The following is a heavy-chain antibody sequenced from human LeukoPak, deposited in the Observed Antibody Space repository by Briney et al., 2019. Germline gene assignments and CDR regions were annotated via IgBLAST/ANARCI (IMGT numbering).Heavy chain of an antibody. Sequence: SETLSLTCTVSGGSISGSSSYWGWIRQPPGKGLEWIGSMYYSGSTYYNPSLKSRVTMSVDTSKNQFSLKLSSVTAADTAVYYCARATEPGSSTWDWFDPWGQGTLVTVSS. CDR1: GGSISGSSSY. CDR2: MYYSGST. V-gene: IGHV4-39*07. CDR3: ARATEPGSSTWDWFDP. D-gene: IGHD2-2*01. J-gene: IGHJ5*02.